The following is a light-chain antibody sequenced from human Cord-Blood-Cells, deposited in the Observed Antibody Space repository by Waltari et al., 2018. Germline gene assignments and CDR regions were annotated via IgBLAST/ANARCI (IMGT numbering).Light chain of an antibody. CDR1: QGIRSY. CDR2: AAS. Sequence: DIQLTQSPSFLSASVVDRVTSTCRASQGIRSYLAWYQQKPGKAPKLLSYAASTLQSGVPSRFSGSGSGTEFTLTISSLQPEDFATYYCQQLNSYPITVGQGTRLEIK. V-gene: IGKV1-9*01. J-gene: IGKJ5*01. CDR3: QQLNSYPIT.